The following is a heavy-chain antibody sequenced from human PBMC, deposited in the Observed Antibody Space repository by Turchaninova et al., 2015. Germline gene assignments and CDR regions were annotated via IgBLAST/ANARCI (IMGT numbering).Heavy chain of an antibody. V-gene: IGHV4-4*02. D-gene: IGHD5-18*01. CDR2: IYHSGST. CDR1: GGSSSSSNW. CDR3: AREGAMVTGLDY. J-gene: IGHJ4*02. Sequence: QLQLQESGPGLVQPSGPLSLTCAVSGGSSSSSNWWSWVRQPPGKGLEWVGEIYHSGSTNYNPSLKSRVTISVDKSKNQFSLKLCSVTAADTAVYYCAREGAMVTGLDYWGQGTLVTVSS.